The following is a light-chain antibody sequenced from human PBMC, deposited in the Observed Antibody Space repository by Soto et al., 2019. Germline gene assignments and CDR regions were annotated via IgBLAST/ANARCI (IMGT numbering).Light chain of an antibody. V-gene: IGLV2-14*01. CDR3: SSYTSSSTLEV. CDR2: EVS. J-gene: IGLJ3*02. CDR1: SSDVGGYNY. Sequence: QSALTQPASVSGSPGQSITISCTGTSSDVGGYNYVSWYQQHPDKAPKLMIYEVSNRPSGLSNRFSGSKSGNTASLTISGLQAEDEADYYCSSYTSSSTLEVFGGGTKLTVL.